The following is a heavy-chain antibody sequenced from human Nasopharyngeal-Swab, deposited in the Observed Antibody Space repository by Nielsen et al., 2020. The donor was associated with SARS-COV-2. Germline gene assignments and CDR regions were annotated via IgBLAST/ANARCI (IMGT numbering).Heavy chain of an antibody. CDR1: GFPFRNYY. V-gene: IGHV3-7*04. J-gene: IGHJ3*02. Sequence: GESLKISCAASGFPFRNYYMTWVRQPPGKGLEWVANIKQGGSEQFYVDSVKGRFTISRDDAKNSVYLQMNSLRAEDTAVYYCARESVVTGMDDATDIWGQGIMVTVSS. CDR3: ARESVVTGMDDATDI. D-gene: IGHD2-21*02. CDR2: IKQGGSEQ.